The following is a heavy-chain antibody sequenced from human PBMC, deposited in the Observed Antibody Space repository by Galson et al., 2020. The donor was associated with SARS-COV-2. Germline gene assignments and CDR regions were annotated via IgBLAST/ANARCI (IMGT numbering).Heavy chain of an antibody. Sequence: GASLKISCAASGFTFTNAWMSWVRQAPGKGLEWVGRVKSKTDGGTTDYAAPVKGRFTISRDDSKDTLYLQMNSLKTEDTAVYYCTTDLHDYGDLDYWGQGTLVTVSS. CDR2: VKSKTDGGTT. J-gene: IGHJ4*02. V-gene: IGHV3-15*01. CDR1: GFTFTNAW. D-gene: IGHD4-17*01. CDR3: TTDLHDYGDLDY.